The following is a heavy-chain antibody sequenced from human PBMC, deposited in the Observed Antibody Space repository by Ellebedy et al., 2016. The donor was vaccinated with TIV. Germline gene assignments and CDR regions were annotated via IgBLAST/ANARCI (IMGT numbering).Heavy chain of an antibody. CDR2: ISGRGFKT. CDR3: VRGKGQWLAGGMDV. D-gene: IGHD6-19*01. V-gene: IGHV3-23*01. J-gene: IGHJ6*02. CDR1: GFTFSRYA. Sequence: GGSLRLSCAASGFTFSRYAMTWVRQAPGRGLEWVSSISGRGFKTFLSDSVKGRFTISRDNAMNTLYLQMNSLRAEDTAVYYCVRGKGQWLAGGMDVWGQGTTVIVS.